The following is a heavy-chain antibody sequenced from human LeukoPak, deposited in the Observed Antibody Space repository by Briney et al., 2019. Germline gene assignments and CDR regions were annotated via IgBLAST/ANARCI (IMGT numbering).Heavy chain of an antibody. V-gene: IGHV3-21*01. CDR3: ARVLGPNWFDP. J-gene: IGHJ5*02. CDR2: ISSSSVYI. Sequence: VGSLRLSCAASGFTFSSYSMNWVRQAPGKGLEWVSFISSSSVYIYYTDSVKGRFTISRDNAKNSLYLQMNSLRAEDTAVYYCARVLGPNWFDPWGQGTLVTVSS. CDR1: GFTFSSYS.